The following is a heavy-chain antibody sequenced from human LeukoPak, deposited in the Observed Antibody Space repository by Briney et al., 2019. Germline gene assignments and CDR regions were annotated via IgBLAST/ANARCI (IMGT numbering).Heavy chain of an antibody. CDR3: ARDPYSGGYGDYYYYYMDV. Sequence: GGSLRLSCAASRFTFDDYIMHWVRQAPGKGLEWVSLISWDGETTYYADSVKGRFTISRDNAKNSLYLQINSLRAEDTAVYYCARDPYSGGYGDYYYYYMDVWGKGTTVTISS. CDR1: RFTFDDYI. D-gene: IGHD1-26*01. J-gene: IGHJ6*03. V-gene: IGHV3-43*01. CDR2: ISWDGETT.